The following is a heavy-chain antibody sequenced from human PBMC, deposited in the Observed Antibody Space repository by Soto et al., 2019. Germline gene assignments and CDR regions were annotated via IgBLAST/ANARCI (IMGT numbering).Heavy chain of an antibody. V-gene: IGHV1-69*13. CDR3: ARTPYYDILKDLGYFDY. Sequence: ASVKVSCKASGGTFSSYAISWVRQAPGQGLEWMGGIIPIFGTANYAQKFQGRVTITADESTSTAYMELSSLRSEDTAVYYCARTPYYDILKDLGYFDYWGQGTLVTVSS. J-gene: IGHJ4*02. CDR2: IIPIFGTA. D-gene: IGHD3-9*01. CDR1: GGTFSSYA.